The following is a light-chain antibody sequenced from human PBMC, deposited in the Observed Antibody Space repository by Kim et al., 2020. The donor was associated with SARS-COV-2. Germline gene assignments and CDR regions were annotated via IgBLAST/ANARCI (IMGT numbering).Light chain of an antibody. Sequence: SPGQSVAISCTGTSSDVGGYNVVSWYQQYPGKAPKVMIYDVNKRPSGVPDRFSGSKSGNTASLTISGLQAEDEADYYCCSYAGSPVFGGGTQLTVL. J-gene: IGLJ3*02. CDR2: DVN. CDR3: CSYAGSPV. V-gene: IGLV2-11*03. CDR1: SSDVGGYNV.